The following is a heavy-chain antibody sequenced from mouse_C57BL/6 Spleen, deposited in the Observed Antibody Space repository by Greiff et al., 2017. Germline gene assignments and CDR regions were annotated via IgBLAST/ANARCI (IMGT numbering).Heavy chain of an antibody. V-gene: IGHV1-50*01. CDR2: IDPSDSYP. D-gene: IGHD3-2*02. CDR3: ARSGTRAGYVWIAY. CDR1: GYTFTSYW. J-gene: IGHJ3*01. Sequence: VQLQQPGAELVKPGASVKLSCKASGYTFTSYWMQWVKQRPGQGLEWIGEIDPSDSYPNYNQKFKGKATLTVDTSSSTAYMQPSSLSSEDSAVYYCARSGTRAGYVWIAYWGQGTLVTVSA.